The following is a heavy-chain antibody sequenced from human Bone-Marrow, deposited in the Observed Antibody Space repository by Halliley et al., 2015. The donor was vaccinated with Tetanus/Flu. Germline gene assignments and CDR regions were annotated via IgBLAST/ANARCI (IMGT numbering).Heavy chain of an antibody. Sequence: SLRLSCAASGFTFSGYTMNWARQAPGRGLEWVSAITGSDGTTYYAESVKGRFTISRDNSKNTLYLHLHSLRVEDTAIYYCAKKFSNTWFHQGTAFWGLGTLVTVSS. D-gene: IGHD2-2*01. CDR2: ITGSDGTT. V-gene: IGHV3-23*01. J-gene: IGHJ4*02. CDR3: AKKFSNTWFHQGTAF. CDR1: GFTFSGYT.